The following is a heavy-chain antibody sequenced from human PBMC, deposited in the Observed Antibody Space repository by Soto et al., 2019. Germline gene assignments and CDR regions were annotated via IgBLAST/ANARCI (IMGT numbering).Heavy chain of an antibody. D-gene: IGHD2-15*01. CDR2: INPSGGST. Sequence: GASVKVSCKASGYTFTSYYMHWVRQAPGQGLEWMGIINPSGGSTSYAQKFQGRVTMTRDTSTSTVYMELSSLRSEDTAVYYCARSVGYCSGGSCSYFDYWGQGTLVTVSS. CDR1: GYTFTSYY. V-gene: IGHV1-46*01. J-gene: IGHJ4*02. CDR3: ARSVGYCSGGSCSYFDY.